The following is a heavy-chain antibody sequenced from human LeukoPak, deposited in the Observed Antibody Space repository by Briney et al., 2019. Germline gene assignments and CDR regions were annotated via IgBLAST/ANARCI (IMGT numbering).Heavy chain of an antibody. CDR1: GGSISSGDYY. J-gene: IGHJ6*02. CDR3: ASLDGMDV. V-gene: IGHV4-4*02. Sequence: NSSETLSLTCTVSGGSISSGDYYWSWVRQPPGKGLEWIGEIYHSGSTNYNPSLKSRVTISVDKSKNQFSLKLSSVTAADTAVYYCASLDGMDVWGQGTTVTVSS. CDR2: IYHSGST.